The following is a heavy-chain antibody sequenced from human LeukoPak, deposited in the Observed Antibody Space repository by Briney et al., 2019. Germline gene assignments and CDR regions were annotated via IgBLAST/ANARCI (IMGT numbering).Heavy chain of an antibody. J-gene: IGHJ3*02. Sequence: KTGGSLRLSCAASGFTFSDYYMSWIRQAPGKGLEWVSYISSSGSTIYYADSVKGRFTISRDNAKNSLYLQMNSLRAEDTALYYCARGGYYYGSGSYYRSDAFDIWGQGTMVTVSS. CDR3: ARGGYYYGSGSYYRSDAFDI. CDR2: ISSSGSTI. V-gene: IGHV3-11*01. CDR1: GFTFSDYY. D-gene: IGHD3-10*01.